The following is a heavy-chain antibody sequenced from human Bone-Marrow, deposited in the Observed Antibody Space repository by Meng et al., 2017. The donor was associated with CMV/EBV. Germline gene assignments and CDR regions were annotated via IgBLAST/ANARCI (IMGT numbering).Heavy chain of an antibody. D-gene: IGHD3-10*01. V-gene: IGHV5-51*03. Sequence: GASLNISSTGSGYSFTSYWIGWVRQMPGKGLEWMAIIYPGDSNTRYGPSFQGQVTISADRSTSTAYLQWSSLKASDAAVYYCARSYTNYYYGMDVWGQGTTVTVSS. CDR3: ARSYTNYYYGMDV. CDR1: GYSFTSYW. J-gene: IGHJ6*02. CDR2: IYPGDSNT.